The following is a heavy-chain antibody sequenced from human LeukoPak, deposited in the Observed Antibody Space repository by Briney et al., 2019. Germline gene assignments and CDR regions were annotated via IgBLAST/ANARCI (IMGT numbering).Heavy chain of an antibody. CDR1: GGTFSSYA. D-gene: IGHD6-6*01. CDR3: ARASSRQLVDY. V-gene: IGHV1-69*04. CDR2: IIPILGIA. Sequence: SVKVSCKASGGTFSSYAISWVRQAPGQGLEWMGRIIPILGIANYAQKFQGRVTITADKSTSTAYMELSSLRSEDTAVYYCARASSRQLVDYWGQGTLVTVSS. J-gene: IGHJ4*02.